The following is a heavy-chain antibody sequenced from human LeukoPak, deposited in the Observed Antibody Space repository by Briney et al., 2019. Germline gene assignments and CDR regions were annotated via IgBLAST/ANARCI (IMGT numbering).Heavy chain of an antibody. CDR3: ARDRYNWNYRNAFDI. V-gene: IGHV4-59*01. CDR2: NYYSRST. J-gene: IGHJ3*02. D-gene: IGHD1-7*01. Sequence: SETLSLTCTVSGGSISSYCWSWIRHPPGKGMEWIGYNYYSRSTNYIPSHKSRVTISVDTSKNQYSLKLSAVTAADTAVYYCARDRYNWNYRNAFDIWVQGTMVTVPS. CDR1: GGSISSYC.